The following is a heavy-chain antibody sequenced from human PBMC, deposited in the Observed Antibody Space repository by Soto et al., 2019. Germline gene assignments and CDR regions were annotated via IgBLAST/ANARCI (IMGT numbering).Heavy chain of an antibody. D-gene: IGHD3-3*01. V-gene: IGHV1-18*01. Sequence: ASVKVSCKASGYTFTNYGISWVRQAPGQGLEWMGWISAYNGNTNYAQKLQGRVTMTTDTSTSTAYMELRSLRSDDTAVYYCARESYDFWSGYQSAKYYFDYWGQGTLVTVSS. CDR2: ISAYNGNT. CDR1: GYTFTNYG. CDR3: ARESYDFWSGYQSAKYYFDY. J-gene: IGHJ4*02.